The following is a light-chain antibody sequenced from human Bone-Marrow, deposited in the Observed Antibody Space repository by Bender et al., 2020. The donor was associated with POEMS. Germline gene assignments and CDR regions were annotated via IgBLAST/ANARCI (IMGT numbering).Light chain of an antibody. CDR3: CSYFFSLVI. V-gene: IGLV2-23*02. CDR2: EVT. J-gene: IGLJ2*01. CDR1: SSDVGGYDL. Sequence: QSALTQHASVSGSPGQSITISCTGTSSDVGGYDLVSWYQQHPGKVPKLLISEVTKRPSGVSNRFSGSKSGNTASLTISGLQADDEADYYCCSYFFSLVIFGGGTKVTVL.